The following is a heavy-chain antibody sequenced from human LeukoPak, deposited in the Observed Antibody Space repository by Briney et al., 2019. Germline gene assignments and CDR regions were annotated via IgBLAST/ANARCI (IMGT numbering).Heavy chain of an antibody. V-gene: IGHV4-39*01. CDR2: IYYSGSS. CDR1: GGSISSSNYY. D-gene: IGHD3-10*01. CDR3: ARSGWFGEASML. Sequence: SQTLSLTCIVSGGSISSSNYYWGWIRQPPGKGLECIGSIYYSGSSYYNPSLKSRVTISVDTSKNQFSLKLSSVTAADTAVYYCARSGWFGEASMLWGQGTLVTVSS. J-gene: IGHJ4*02.